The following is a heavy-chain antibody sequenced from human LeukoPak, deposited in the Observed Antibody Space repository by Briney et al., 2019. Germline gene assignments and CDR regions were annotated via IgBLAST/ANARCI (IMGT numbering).Heavy chain of an antibody. CDR3: AEGYGNDRGFDY. V-gene: IGHV3-43*01. D-gene: IGHD3-16*01. CDR1: GFMFAQYM. J-gene: IGHJ4*02. CDR2: ITRYGTST. Sequence: PGGSLRLSCLAFGFMFAQYMMHWVRQVAGKGLDGVSHITRYGTSTHYSDSVKGRLIITRENRKKTLFLQMNSLRIEDAAVDYYAEGYGNDRGFDYWGQGTLVTVSS.